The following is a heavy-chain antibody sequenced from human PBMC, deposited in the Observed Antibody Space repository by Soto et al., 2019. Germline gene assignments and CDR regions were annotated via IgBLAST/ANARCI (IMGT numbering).Heavy chain of an antibody. J-gene: IGHJ6*02. V-gene: IGHV1-2*02. Sequence: EASVKVSCKASGYTFTGYYMHWVRQAPGQGLEWMGWINPNSGGTNYAQKFQGRVTMTRDTSISTAYMELSRLRSDDTAVYYCVRDGGSYGSVYWYYGMDVWGQGTTVTVSS. CDR3: VRDGGSYGSVYWYYGMDV. CDR1: GYTFTGYY. CDR2: INPNSGGT. D-gene: IGHD3-10*01.